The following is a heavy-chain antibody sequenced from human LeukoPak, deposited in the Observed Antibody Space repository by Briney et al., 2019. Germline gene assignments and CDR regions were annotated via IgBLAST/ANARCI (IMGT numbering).Heavy chain of an antibody. CDR1: GGSISKSPYY. V-gene: IGHV4-39*02. Sequence: SETLSLTCSVSGGSISKSPYYWAWIRQTPGKGLEWIANIYYSGNTYYNLSLKSRVTISVDTSKNHFSLKLNSVTAADTAVYYCARSGPYCSGGSCYAYAMDVWGQGTRPPSP. J-gene: IGHJ6*02. CDR3: ARSGPYCSGGSCYAYAMDV. CDR2: IYYSGNT. D-gene: IGHD2-15*01.